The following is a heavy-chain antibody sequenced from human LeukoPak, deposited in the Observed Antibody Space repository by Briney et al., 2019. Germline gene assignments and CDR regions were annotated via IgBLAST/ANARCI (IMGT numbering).Heavy chain of an antibody. Sequence: GGSLRLSCAASGFTFSDAWMRWVRQGPGKGLEGVSSINILSNYIYYADSVKGRFTISRDNAKNSLYLQMNSLRAEDTAVYYCARDSHSSSWYSEFDYWGQGTLVTVSS. D-gene: IGHD6-13*01. CDR3: ARDSHSSSWYSEFDY. J-gene: IGHJ4*02. V-gene: IGHV3-21*01. CDR2: INILSNYI. CDR1: GFTFSDAW.